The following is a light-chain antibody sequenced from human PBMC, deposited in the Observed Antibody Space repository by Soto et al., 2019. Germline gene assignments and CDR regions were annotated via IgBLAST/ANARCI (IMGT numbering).Light chain of an antibody. Sequence: EIVLTQSPGTLSLTARERATLSCRASQSVSSNLAWYQQKPGQSPRLLIYGASTRATGIPARFSGSGSGTEFTLTISSLQSEDFAVYYCQQYNNWPLTFGQGTKVDIK. J-gene: IGKJ1*01. V-gene: IGKV3-15*01. CDR1: QSVSSN. CDR2: GAS. CDR3: QQYNNWPLT.